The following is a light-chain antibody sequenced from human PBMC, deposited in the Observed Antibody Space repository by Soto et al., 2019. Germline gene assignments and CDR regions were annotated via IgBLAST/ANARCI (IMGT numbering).Light chain of an antibody. Sequence: EIVLTQSPATLSLSPGERATLSCRASQSVSSYLAWYQQKPGQAPRLLIYDASNRATGIPARFSGSGSGTDFTLTISSLEPEDFAVYYCQQSTKWPPSNTFGQGTRLEIK. CDR2: DAS. CDR3: QQSTKWPPSNT. CDR1: QSVSSY. J-gene: IGKJ5*01. V-gene: IGKV3-11*01.